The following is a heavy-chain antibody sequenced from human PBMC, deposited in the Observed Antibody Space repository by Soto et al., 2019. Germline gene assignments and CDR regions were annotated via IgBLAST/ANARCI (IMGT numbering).Heavy chain of an antibody. J-gene: IGHJ6*02. V-gene: IGHV3-23*01. CDR2: ISGSGGST. CDR3: AKDFEPAYYYGMDV. Sequence: PGGSLRLSCAASGFTFGSYAMSWVRQAPGKGLEWVSAISGSGGSTYYADSVKSRFTISRDNSKNTLYLQMNSLRAEDTAVYYCAKDFEPAYYYGMDVWGQGTTVTVSS. CDR1: GFTFGSYA.